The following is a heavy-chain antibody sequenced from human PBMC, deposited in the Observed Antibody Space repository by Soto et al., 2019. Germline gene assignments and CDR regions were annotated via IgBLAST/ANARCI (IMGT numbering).Heavy chain of an antibody. CDR1: GFSFSSYG. J-gene: IGHJ4*02. Sequence: EVQLLESGGDLVQPGGSLRLSCAASGFSFSSYGMSWVRQAPGKGLEWVSSISGGGGTTYYADSVKGRFTISRDNSKNTLYLQMNSLKVEDTAVYYCAKRSPVSTYDFEYWGQGTLVTVSS. V-gene: IGHV3-23*01. CDR3: AKRSPVSTYDFEY. CDR2: ISGGGGTT.